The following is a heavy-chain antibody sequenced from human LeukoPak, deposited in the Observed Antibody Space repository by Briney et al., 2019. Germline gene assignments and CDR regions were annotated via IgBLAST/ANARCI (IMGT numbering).Heavy chain of an antibody. V-gene: IGHV1-18*01. CDR1: GYMFTHYG. J-gene: IGHJ4*02. Sequence: ASVKVSCKASGYMFTHYGVSWVRQAPGQGLEWMGWINSAEGGTLYAENLQGRVTLTTDTSTSTLYMELRTLRSDDTAVNYCARSSSGWSVDFWGQGTLVTVSS. CDR3: ARSSSGWSVDF. D-gene: IGHD6-19*01. CDR2: INSAEGGT.